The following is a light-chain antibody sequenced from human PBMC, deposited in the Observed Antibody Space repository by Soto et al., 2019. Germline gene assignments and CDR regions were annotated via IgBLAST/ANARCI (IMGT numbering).Light chain of an antibody. J-gene: IGKJ1*01. V-gene: IGKV2-28*01. CDR2: LGS. CDR1: QSLLHSNGYKY. Sequence: DVVMTQSPLSLPVTPGEPASISCRSSQSLLHSNGYKYLDWYLQKPGQSPQLLIYLGSYRASGVPDRFSGSGSGTDFTLKISRVEAEDVGVYYCMQALQTPWTFGQGTKVDIK. CDR3: MQALQTPWT.